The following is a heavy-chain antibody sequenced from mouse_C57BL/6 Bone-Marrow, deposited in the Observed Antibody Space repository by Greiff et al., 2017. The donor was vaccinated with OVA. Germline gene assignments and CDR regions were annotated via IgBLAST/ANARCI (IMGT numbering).Heavy chain of an antibody. CDR2: IYPGSGSP. V-gene: IGHV1-55*01. CDR3: ARGVLRRGFYYAMYY. Sequence: QVQLKQPGAELVKPGASVKMSCKASGYTFTNYWITWVKQRPGQGLEWIGDIYPGSGSPNYNEKFKSKATLTVDTSSSTAYMQLSSLTSADSAVYYCARGVLRRGFYYAMYYWGQGTSVTVSS. CDR1: GYTFTNYW. D-gene: IGHD1-1*01. J-gene: IGHJ4*01.